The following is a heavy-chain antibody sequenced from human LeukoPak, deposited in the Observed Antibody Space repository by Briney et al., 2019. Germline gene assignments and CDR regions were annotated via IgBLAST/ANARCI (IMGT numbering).Heavy chain of an antibody. J-gene: IGHJ6*03. CDR3: ARDGSVAGPGAAPSYYYYYMDV. Sequence: PGGSLRLSCAASGFTFSSYAMHWVRQAPGKGLEWVAVISYDGSNKYYADSVKGRFTISRDNSKNTLYLQMNSLRAEDTAVYYCARDGSVAGPGAAPSYYYYYMDVWGQGTLVTVSS. V-gene: IGHV3-30*04. CDR1: GFTFSSYA. CDR2: ISYDGSNK. D-gene: IGHD6-19*01.